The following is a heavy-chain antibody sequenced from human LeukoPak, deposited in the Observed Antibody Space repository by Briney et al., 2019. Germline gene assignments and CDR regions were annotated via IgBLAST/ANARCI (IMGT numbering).Heavy chain of an antibody. Sequence: GASVKVSCKASGYTFNRYYMHWVRQAPGQGLELMGIINPSGGSTNYAQKFQGRVTMTRDTSTSTIYMELSSLRFEDPAVYYCASSMTTVVTPFDSGPFDYWGQGTLVTVSS. D-gene: IGHD4-23*01. CDR1: GYTFNRYY. CDR3: ASSMTTVVTPFDSGPFDY. J-gene: IGHJ4*02. V-gene: IGHV1-46*02. CDR2: INPSGGST.